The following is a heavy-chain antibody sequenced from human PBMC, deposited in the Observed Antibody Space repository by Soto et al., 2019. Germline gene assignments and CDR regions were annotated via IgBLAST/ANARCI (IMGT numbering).Heavy chain of an antibody. CDR2: MNPNSGNT. CDR3: AGLESIAARPDY. D-gene: IGHD6-6*01. J-gene: IGHJ4*02. Sequence: EASVKVSCKASGYTFTSYDINWVRQATGQGLEWMGWMNPNSGNTGYAQKFQGRVTMTRNTSISTAYMELSSLRSEDTAVYYCAGLESIAARPDYWGQGTLVTVSS. V-gene: IGHV1-8*01. CDR1: GYTFTSYD.